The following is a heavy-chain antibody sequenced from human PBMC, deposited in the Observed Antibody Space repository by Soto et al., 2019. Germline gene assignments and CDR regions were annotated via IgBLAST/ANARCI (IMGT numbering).Heavy chain of an antibody. D-gene: IGHD3-9*01. Sequence: GGSLRLSCVASGLTFGSRAMSWVRQSPGEGLEWVSSISSSSSYIYYADSVKGRFTISRDNAKNSLYLQMNSLRAEDTAVYYCARGRIDWLIGGGDAFDIWGQGTMVTVSS. CDR2: ISSSSSYI. J-gene: IGHJ3*02. CDR1: GLTFGSRA. V-gene: IGHV3-21*01. CDR3: ARGRIDWLIGGGDAFDI.